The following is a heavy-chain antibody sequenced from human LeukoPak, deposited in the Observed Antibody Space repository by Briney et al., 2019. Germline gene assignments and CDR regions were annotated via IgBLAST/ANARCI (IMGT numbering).Heavy chain of an antibody. J-gene: IGHJ4*02. D-gene: IGHD3-10*01. CDR1: GFTFSSYA. CDR3: ASRGMVRGVITPNDY. Sequence: GGSLRLSCAASGFTFSSYAMSWVRQARGKGLEWVSGISGSGGSTYYADSVKGRFTISRDNSKNTLYLQMNSLRAEDTAVYYCASRGMVRGVITPNDYWGQGTLVTVSS. CDR2: ISGSGGST. V-gene: IGHV3-23*01.